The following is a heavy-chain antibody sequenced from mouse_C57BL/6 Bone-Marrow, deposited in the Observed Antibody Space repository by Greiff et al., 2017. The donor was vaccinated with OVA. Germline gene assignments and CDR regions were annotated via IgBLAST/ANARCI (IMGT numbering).Heavy chain of an antibody. Sequence: QVQLKQSGAELAKPGASVKLSCKASGYTFTSYWMHWVKQRPGQGLEWIGYINPSSGYTKYNQKFQDQATLTAYKSSSTAYMQLSSLTYEDSAVYYCARSLYSLAWFAYWGQGTLVTVSA. CDR3: ARSLYSLAWFAY. D-gene: IGHD3-1*01. V-gene: IGHV1-7*01. CDR1: GYTFTSYW. CDR2: INPSSGYT. J-gene: IGHJ3*01.